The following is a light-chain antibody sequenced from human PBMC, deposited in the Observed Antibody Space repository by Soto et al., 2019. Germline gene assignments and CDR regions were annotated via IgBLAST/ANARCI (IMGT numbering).Light chain of an antibody. Sequence: DIQMTQSPSSLSASVGDRVTITCRASQSISSYLNWYQQKPGKAPKLLIYAASSLQSGVPSRFSGSTSGTDFTLTISSPQPEDFATYYCQQSYSSFTFGPGTKVDIK. V-gene: IGKV1-39*01. CDR1: QSISSY. CDR2: AAS. CDR3: QQSYSSFT. J-gene: IGKJ3*01.